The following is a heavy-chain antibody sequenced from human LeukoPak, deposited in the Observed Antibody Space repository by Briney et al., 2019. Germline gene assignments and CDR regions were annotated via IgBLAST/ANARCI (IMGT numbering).Heavy chain of an antibody. CDR3: ARDQLAYSGYDTLFDY. CDR2: ISYDGRNK. Sequence: GGSLRLSCAASGFTFNSYAIHWVRQAPGKGLEWVANISYDGRNKYYADSVKGRFTISRDNSKNTLYLQLNSLRPEDTAVYYCARDQLAYSGYDTLFDYWGQGTLVTVSS. D-gene: IGHD5-12*01. J-gene: IGHJ4*02. CDR1: GFTFNSYA. V-gene: IGHV3-30*04.